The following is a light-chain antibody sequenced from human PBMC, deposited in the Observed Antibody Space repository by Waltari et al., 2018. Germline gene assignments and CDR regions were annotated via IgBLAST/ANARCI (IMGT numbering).Light chain of an antibody. Sequence: QSALTQPASVSGSPGHSVTISCTGRSSDGGSSNSVSCYQHHPGQGPKVIIYGVSDRPSGVSARFSGSKSGNTASLTISGLQAEDEADYYCSSESSDKVVLFGGGTKVTVL. CDR3: SSESSDKVVL. CDR1: SSDGGSSNS. CDR2: GVS. J-gene: IGLJ3*02. V-gene: IGLV2-14*03.